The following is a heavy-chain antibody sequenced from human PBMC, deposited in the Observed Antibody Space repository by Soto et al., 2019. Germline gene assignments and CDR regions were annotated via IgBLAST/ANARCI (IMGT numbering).Heavy chain of an antibody. CDR3: ARAGPYGDYTYKHYYYYYMDV. V-gene: IGHV1-18*01. CDR1: GYTFTSYG. J-gene: IGHJ6*03. CDR2: ISAYNGNT. D-gene: IGHD4-17*01. Sequence: ASVNVSCKASGYTFTSYGISWVRQAPGQGLEWMGWISAYNGNTNYAQKLQGRVTMTTDTSTSTAYMELRSLRSDDTAVYYCARAGPYGDYTYKHYYYYYMDVWGKGTTVTVSS.